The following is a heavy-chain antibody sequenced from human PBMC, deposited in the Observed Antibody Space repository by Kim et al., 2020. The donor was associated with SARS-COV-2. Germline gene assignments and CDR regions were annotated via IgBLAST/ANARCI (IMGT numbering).Heavy chain of an antibody. CDR2: IYWDDDK. J-gene: IGHJ5*02. V-gene: IGHV2-5*02. Sequence: SGPTLVKPTQTLTLTCTFSGFSLSTSGVGVGWIRQPPGKALEWLALIYWDDDKRYSPSLKSRLTITKDTSKNQVVLTMTNMDPVDTATYYCAHRHPNYDYGWGSYRYTGDWFDPWGQGTLVTVSS. CDR1: GFSLSTSGVG. D-gene: IGHD3-16*02. CDR3: AHRHPNYDYGWGSYRYTGDWFDP.